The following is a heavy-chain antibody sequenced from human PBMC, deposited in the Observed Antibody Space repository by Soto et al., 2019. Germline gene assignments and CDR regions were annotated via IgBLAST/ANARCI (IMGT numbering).Heavy chain of an antibody. CDR2: MNPNSGNT. CDR1: GYTFTSYD. CDR3: AKVSRRGSALDFDF. Sequence: ASVKVSCKASGYTFTSYDISWVRQATGQGLEWVGWMNPNSGNTGYAQKFQGRVTMTRNTSISTAYMELSSLRSEDTAIYYCAKVSRRGSALDFDFWGQGTRVTVSS. J-gene: IGHJ4*02. V-gene: IGHV1-8*01. D-gene: IGHD5-12*01.